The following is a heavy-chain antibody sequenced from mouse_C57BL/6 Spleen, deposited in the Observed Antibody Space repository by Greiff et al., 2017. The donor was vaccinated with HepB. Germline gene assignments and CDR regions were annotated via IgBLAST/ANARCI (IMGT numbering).Heavy chain of an antibody. V-gene: IGHV1-42*01. D-gene: IGHD2-5*01. CDR3: ARLAYYSSSWYFDV. J-gene: IGHJ1*03. CDR1: GYSFTGYY. Sequence: EVQLQQSGPELVKPGASVKISCKASGYSFTGYYMNWVKQSPEKSLEWIGEINPSTGGTTYNQKFKAKATLTVDKSSSTAYMQLKSLTSEDSAVYYCARLAYYSSSWYFDVWGTGTTVTVSS. CDR2: INPSTGGT.